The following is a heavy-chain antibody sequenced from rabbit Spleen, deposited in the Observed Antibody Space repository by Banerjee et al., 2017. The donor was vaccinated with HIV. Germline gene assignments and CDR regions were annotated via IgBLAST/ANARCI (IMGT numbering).Heavy chain of an antibody. V-gene: IGHV1S40*01. CDR1: GFSFNSGYD. CDR3: ARDTSSSFSSYGMDL. D-gene: IGHD1-1*01. Sequence: QSLEESGGGLVKPGASLTLTCKASGFSFNSGYDMCWVRQAPGKGLEWIGCIYTGNGHIHYASWAKGRFTISITSSTTVTLQMTSLTVADTATYFCARDTSSSFSSYGMDLWGQGTLVTVS. J-gene: IGHJ6*01. CDR2: IYTGNGHI.